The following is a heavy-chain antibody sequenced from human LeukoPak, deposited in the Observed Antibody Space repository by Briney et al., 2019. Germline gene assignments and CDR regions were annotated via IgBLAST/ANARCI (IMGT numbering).Heavy chain of an antibody. CDR1: GFTFTSSA. V-gene: IGHV1-58*02. D-gene: IGHD3-22*01. J-gene: IGHJ3*02. CDR3: ARVKSYYYDTSDKDAFDI. Sequence: AASVKVSCTASGFTFTSSAMQWVRQARGQRLEWIGWIVVGSGNTNYAQKFQGRVTMTRDTSTSTVYMELSSLRSEDTAVYYCARVKSYYYDTSDKDAFDIWGQGTMVTVSS. CDR2: IVVGSGNT.